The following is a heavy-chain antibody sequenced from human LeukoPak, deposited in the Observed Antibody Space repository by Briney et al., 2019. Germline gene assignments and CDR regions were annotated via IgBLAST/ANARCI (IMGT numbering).Heavy chain of an antibody. CDR3: ARGRQDVTMIVVVMTAVSYYLDV. D-gene: IGHD3-22*01. J-gene: IGHJ6*03. Sequence: PSESLSLTCAVYGGSFSGYYWTWIRQTPGKGLEWIGEMNPSGSTNYYPSLKSRVSISVDTSKNQFSLKLSSVTAADTAVYYCARGRQDVTMIVVVMTAVSYYLDVWGKGTTVTVS. CDR2: MNPSGST. CDR1: GGSFSGYY. V-gene: IGHV4-34*01.